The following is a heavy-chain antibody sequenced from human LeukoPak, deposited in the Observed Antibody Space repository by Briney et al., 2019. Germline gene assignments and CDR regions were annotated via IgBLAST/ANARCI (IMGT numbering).Heavy chain of an antibody. CDR1: GFTFSSYS. CDR3: ASAALAYWYFAL. J-gene: IGHJ2*01. Sequence: GGSLRLSCAAAGFTFSSYSMNWVRQAPGKGLEWVSSISYSGSDIYYADSVKGRSTISRDNAKNSLYLQMNSLRAEDTAVYYCASAALAYWYFALWGRGTLVTVSS. V-gene: IGHV3-21*01. CDR2: ISYSGSDI.